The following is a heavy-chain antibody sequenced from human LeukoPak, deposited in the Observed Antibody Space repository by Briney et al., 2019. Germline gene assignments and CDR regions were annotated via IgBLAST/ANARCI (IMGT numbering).Heavy chain of an antibody. Sequence: SETLSLTCTVSGYSISSGYYWGWIRQPPGKGLEWIGSIYHSGSTYYNPSLKSRVTISVDTSKNQFSLKLRSVTAADTAVYYCARVRSVPHYDSSGYQLGYFDYWGQGTLVTVSS. CDR3: ARVRSVPHYDSSGYQLGYFDY. CDR2: IYHSGST. V-gene: IGHV4-38-2*02. J-gene: IGHJ4*02. CDR1: GYSISSGYY. D-gene: IGHD3-22*01.